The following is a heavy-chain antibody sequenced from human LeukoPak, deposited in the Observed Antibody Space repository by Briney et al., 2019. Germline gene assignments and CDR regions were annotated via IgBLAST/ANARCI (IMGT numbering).Heavy chain of an antibody. Sequence: SETLSLTCTVSGGSISSGGYYWNWIRQHPGTGLEWIGNIYYTGNTYYNPSLKSRVTISVDTSKNQFSLMLSSVTAADTAVYYCARGDDYVWGSYRLDYWGQGTLVTVSS. CDR2: IYYTGNT. CDR3: ARGDDYVWGSYRLDY. CDR1: GGSISSGGYY. V-gene: IGHV4-31*03. D-gene: IGHD3-16*02. J-gene: IGHJ4*02.